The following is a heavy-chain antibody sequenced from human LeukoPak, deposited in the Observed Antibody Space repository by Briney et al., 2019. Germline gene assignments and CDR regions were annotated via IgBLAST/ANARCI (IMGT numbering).Heavy chain of an antibody. J-gene: IGHJ3*01. CDR2: ISPNSGGT. CDR1: GYTFTGYY. D-gene: IGHD6-13*01. CDR3: AREAVSGSAATGIPYTFDV. Sequence: ASVKASCKASGYTFTGYYMHWVRQAPGQGLEGMGWISPNSGGTNYAQKFQGWVTMTRDTSISTADMELSRLRSDDTAVYYCAREAVSGSAATGIPYTFDVWGQGTMVTVSS. V-gene: IGHV1-2*04.